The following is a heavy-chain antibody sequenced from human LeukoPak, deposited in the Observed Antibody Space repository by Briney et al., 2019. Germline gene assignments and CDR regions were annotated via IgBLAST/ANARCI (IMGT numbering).Heavy chain of an antibody. CDR3: ARLGRWLQLGYFQH. Sequence: PGWSLTLSCAASVFTFSDYYMSWIRQAPGKGLEWVSYICSSGSTIYYADPVKGRFTISRDNANNSLYLQMNSLRAEDTAVYYCARLGRWLQLGYFQHWGQGTLATVSS. CDR2: ICSSGSTI. CDR1: VFTFSDYY. D-gene: IGHD5-24*01. V-gene: IGHV3-11*01. J-gene: IGHJ1*01.